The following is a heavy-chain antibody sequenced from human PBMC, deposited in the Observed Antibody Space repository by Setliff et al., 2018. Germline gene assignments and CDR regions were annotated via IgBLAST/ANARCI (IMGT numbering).Heavy chain of an antibody. Sequence: GSLRLSCAASGFSFSNYAMSWIRQPPGKGLEWIGEINHSGSTNYNPSLKSRVTMSVDTSKNQFSLTLRSVTAADTAMYYCARGINSVSWTPKYWGRGTLVTVSS. CDR1: GFSFSNYA. J-gene: IGHJ4*02. D-gene: IGHD6-13*01. CDR3: ARGINSVSWTPKY. V-gene: IGHV4-34*01. CDR2: INHSGST.